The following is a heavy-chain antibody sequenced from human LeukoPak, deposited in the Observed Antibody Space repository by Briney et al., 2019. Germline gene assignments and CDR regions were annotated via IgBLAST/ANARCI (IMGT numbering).Heavy chain of an antibody. CDR1: GYSISSGYY. CDR3: ARTSSGYYYVDFQH. J-gene: IGHJ1*01. CDR2: IYYGGST. Sequence: PSETLSLTCAVSGYSISSGYYWGWIRQPPGKGLEWIGYIYYGGSTNYNPSLKSRVTISVDTSKNQFSLKLSSVTAADTAVYYCARTSSGYYYVDFQHWGQGTLVTVSS. D-gene: IGHD3-22*01. V-gene: IGHV4-61*01.